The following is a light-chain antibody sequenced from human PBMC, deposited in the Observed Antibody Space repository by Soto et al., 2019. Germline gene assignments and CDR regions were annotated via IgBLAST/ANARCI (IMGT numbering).Light chain of an antibody. CDR1: QNVNTN. J-gene: IGKJ3*01. CDR3: QQYSTWPLT. V-gene: IGKV3-15*01. Sequence: EKVLTQFPATLSVSPGERATLSCWASQNVNTNLAWYQQKPGQAPRLLITGASTRATGIPARFSGSGSGTQFTLTISSLQSEDVAVYYCQQYSTWPLTFGPGTKVEVK. CDR2: GAS.